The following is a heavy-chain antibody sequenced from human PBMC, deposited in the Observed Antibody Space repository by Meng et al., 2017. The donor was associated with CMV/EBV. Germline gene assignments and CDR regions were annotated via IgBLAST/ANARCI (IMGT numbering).Heavy chain of an antibody. J-gene: IGHJ6*02. D-gene: IGHD6-19*01. Sequence: SGLTLVKPTQTLTLTGTFSGFSLSTSGVGVGWIRQPPGKALEWLALIYWNDGKRYSPSLKSRLTITKNTSTNQVVLTMTNMDPVDTATYYCAHQNQWLAPSYGMDVWGQGTTVTVSS. CDR3: AHQNQWLAPSYGMDV. CDR2: IYWNDGK. V-gene: IGHV2-5*01. CDR1: GFSLSTSGVG.